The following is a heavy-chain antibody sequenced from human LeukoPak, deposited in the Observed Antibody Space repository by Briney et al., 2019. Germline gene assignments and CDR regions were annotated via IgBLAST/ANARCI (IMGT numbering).Heavy chain of an antibody. J-gene: IGHJ4*02. CDR1: GFTFSSYG. CDR3: AKDPGRYYDSSGYYHDY. Sequence: GGSLRLSCAASGFTFSSYGMSWVRQAPGKGLEWVATISGSGASTYYADSVKGRFTIYRDNSKNTLYLQMNSLRAEDTAVYYCAKDPGRYYDSSGYYHDYWGQGTLVTVSS. CDR2: ISGSGAST. D-gene: IGHD3-22*01. V-gene: IGHV3-23*01.